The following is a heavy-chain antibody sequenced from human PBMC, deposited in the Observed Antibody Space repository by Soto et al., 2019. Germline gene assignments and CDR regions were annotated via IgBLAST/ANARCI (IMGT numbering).Heavy chain of an antibody. Sequence: GASVKVSCKASGYTFTSYYMHWVRQAPGQGLEWMGIINPSGGSTSYAQKFQGRVTMTRDTSTSTVYMELNSLRAEDTAVYYCARDSYSSGWYPPDYYGMDVWGQGTTVTVSS. CDR1: GYTFTSYY. CDR3: ARDSYSSGWYPPDYYGMDV. J-gene: IGHJ6*02. CDR2: INPSGGST. D-gene: IGHD6-19*01. V-gene: IGHV1-46*01.